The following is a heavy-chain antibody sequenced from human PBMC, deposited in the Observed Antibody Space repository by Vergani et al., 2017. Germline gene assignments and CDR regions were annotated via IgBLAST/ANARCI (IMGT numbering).Heavy chain of an antibody. V-gene: IGHV3-33*01. CDR2: IWYDGSNK. CDR1: VFTFSSYG. CDR3: ARGIAVAGTEGYYYMDV. D-gene: IGHD6-19*01. Sequence: QVQLVESGGGVVQPGRSLRLSCAASVFTFSSYGMHWVRQAPGKGLEWVAVIWYDGSNKYYADSVKGRFTISRDNSKNTLYLQMNSLRAEDTAVYYCARGIAVAGTEGYYYMDVWGKGTTVTVSS. J-gene: IGHJ6*03.